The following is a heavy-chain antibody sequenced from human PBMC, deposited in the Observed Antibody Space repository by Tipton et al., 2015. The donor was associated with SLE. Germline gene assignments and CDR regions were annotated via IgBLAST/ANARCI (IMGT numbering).Heavy chain of an antibody. D-gene: IGHD3-10*01. J-gene: IGHJ4*02. Sequence: TLSLTCSVSGGSLSSSRYYWGWIRQSPGKGLEWIGIVSYTGNTFYNPSLKSRLTISMDRSNNQFSLRLSSVTAADTAVYYCARHEIITLDYWGQGIQVTVSS. CDR3: ARHEIITLDY. V-gene: IGHV4-39*01. CDR2: VSYTGNT. CDR1: GGSLSSSRYY.